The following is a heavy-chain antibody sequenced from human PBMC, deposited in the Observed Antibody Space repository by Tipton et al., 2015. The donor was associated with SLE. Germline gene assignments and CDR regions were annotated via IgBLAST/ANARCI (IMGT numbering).Heavy chain of an antibody. Sequence: QSGAEVKKPGASVKVSCKASGYTFTSYGISWVRQAPGQGLEWMGWISAYNGNTNYAQRLQGRVTMTTDTSTSTAYMEPRSLRSDDTAVYYCARDIAVAGEGAFDIWGQGTMVTVSS. J-gene: IGHJ3*02. V-gene: IGHV1-18*01. D-gene: IGHD6-19*01. CDR1: GYTFTSYG. CDR2: ISAYNGNT. CDR3: ARDIAVAGEGAFDI.